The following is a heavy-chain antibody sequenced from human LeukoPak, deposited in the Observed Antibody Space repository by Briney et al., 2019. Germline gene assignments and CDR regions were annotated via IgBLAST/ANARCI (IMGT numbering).Heavy chain of an antibody. CDR2: ISAYNGNT. J-gene: IGHJ6*03. Sequence: ASVKVSCKASGYTFTSYGISWVRQAPGQGLEWMGWISAYNGNTNYAQKLQGRVTMTTDTSTSTAYMELRSLRSDDTAVYYCARGYCSGGSCRPDMDVWGKGTTVTVSS. CDR3: ARGYCSGGSCRPDMDV. D-gene: IGHD2-15*01. V-gene: IGHV1-18*01. CDR1: GYTFTSYG.